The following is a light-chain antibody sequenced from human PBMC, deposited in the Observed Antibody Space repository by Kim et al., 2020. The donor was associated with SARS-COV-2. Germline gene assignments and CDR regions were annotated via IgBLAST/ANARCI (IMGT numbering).Light chain of an antibody. CDR1: SLRSYY. CDR3: NSRDSNDNVV. J-gene: IGLJ2*01. CDR2: GKN. V-gene: IGLV3-19*01. Sequence: VALGQTVRITCQGDSLRSYYPTWYQQKPAQAPILVIYGKNIRPSVIPARFSGSSSVNTASLTITGTQAGDEADYYCNSRDSNDNVVFGGGTQLTVL.